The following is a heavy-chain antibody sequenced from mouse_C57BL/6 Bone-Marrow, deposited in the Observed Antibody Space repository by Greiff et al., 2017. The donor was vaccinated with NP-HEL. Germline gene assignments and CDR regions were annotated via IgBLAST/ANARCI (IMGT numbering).Heavy chain of an antibody. Sequence: VQLVESGAELVKPGASVKISCKASGYAFSSYWMNWVKQRPGKGLEWIGQIYPGDGDTNYNGKFKGKATLTADKSSSTAYMQLSSLTSEDSAVYFCARRGYYEYDPPMDYWGQGTSVTVSS. V-gene: IGHV1-80*01. CDR3: ARRGYYEYDPPMDY. CDR2: IYPGDGDT. J-gene: IGHJ4*01. CDR1: GYAFSSYW. D-gene: IGHD2-4*01.